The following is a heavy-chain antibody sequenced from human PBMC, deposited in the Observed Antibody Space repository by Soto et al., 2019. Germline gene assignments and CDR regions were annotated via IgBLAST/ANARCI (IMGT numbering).Heavy chain of an antibody. CDR2: TYYRSKWFF. J-gene: IGHJ5*02. Sequence: SQTLSLTCAISGDSVSSKSATWNWIRQSPSRGLEWLGRTYYRSKWFFDYAVSVKSRITINPDTSKNQFSLHLNSVTPEDTALYYCARGGVTLVRGVTPYNWLDPWGQGTLVTVSS. CDR3: ARGGVTLVRGVTPYNWLDP. D-gene: IGHD3-10*01. V-gene: IGHV6-1*01. CDR1: GDSVSSKSAT.